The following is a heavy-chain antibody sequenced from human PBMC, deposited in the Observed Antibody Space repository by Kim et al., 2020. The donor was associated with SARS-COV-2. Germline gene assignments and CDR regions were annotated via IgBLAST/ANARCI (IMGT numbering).Heavy chain of an antibody. J-gene: IGHJ4*02. V-gene: IGHV3-30*03. D-gene: IGHD1-1*01. Sequence: NADTPKGRFTISQDNSKSTRYLQMNSPRAEDTAVYYCARGRPVRDCCDYWGQGTLVTVSS. CDR3: ARGRPVRDCCDY.